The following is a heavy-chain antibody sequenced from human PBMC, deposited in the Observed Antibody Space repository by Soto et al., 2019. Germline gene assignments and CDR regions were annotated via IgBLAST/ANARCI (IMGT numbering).Heavy chain of an antibody. D-gene: IGHD1-1*01. CDR2: MNPNTGNS. J-gene: IGHJ4*02. CDR1: GYTFTSYD. V-gene: IGHV1-8*01. Sequence: ASVKVSCKASGYTFTSYDIYWVRQATGQGXEWMGWMNPNTGNSAYAHKFQGRVTMTSDTSISTAHMELSSLRSEDTAVYYCARRAETNGWNGFGADKYYFDFWGQGTLVTVCS. CDR3: ARRAETNGWNGFGADKYYFDF.